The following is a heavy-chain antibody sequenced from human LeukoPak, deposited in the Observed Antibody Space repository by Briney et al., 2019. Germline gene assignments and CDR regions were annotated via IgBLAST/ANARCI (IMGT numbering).Heavy chain of an antibody. D-gene: IGHD1-1*01. CDR3: ARSTTGWTNLDY. Sequence: PSQTLSLTCTVSGGSISSDNYYWSWIWQPAGKGLEWIGRIYTSGSTNYNPSLKSRVIMSIDTSKNHFSLKLSSVTAADTAVYYCARSTTGWTNLDYWGQGTLVTVSS. CDR2: IYTSGST. J-gene: IGHJ4*02. CDR1: GGSISSDNYY. V-gene: IGHV4-61*02.